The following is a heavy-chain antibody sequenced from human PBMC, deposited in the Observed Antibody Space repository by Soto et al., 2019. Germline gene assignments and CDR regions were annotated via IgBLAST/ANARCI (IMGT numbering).Heavy chain of an antibody. V-gene: IGHV6-1*01. CDR1: GDTFSSGNAA. J-gene: IGHJ6*02. D-gene: IGHD3-10*01. Sequence: PXHTLSLTFVISGDTFSSGNAAWNWIRQSPSSGLQWLGRTFFRSKWHTDYAVSLRGRVTITADTSKNQFSLQLESVTPEDTAVYYCAVTSNGEYRNYYGMDVWGQGITVTASS. CDR3: AVTSNGEYRNYYGMDV. CDR2: TFFRSKWHT.